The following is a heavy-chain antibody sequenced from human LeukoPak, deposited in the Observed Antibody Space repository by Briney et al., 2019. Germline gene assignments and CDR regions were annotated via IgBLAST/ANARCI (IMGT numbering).Heavy chain of an antibody. CDR2: TRFDDSYK. V-gene: IGHV3-30*02. CDR3: AKPGRGGYGDYRY. D-gene: IGHD4-17*01. Sequence: HPGGSLRLSCAASGFSFSSSGMHWVRQAPGKGPEWVAFTRFDDSYKAYGDSVKGRFTISRDNSKNTLYLQMDSLRSDDTAVYYCAKPGRGGYGDYRYWGQGTLVTVSS. CDR1: GFSFSSSG. J-gene: IGHJ4*02.